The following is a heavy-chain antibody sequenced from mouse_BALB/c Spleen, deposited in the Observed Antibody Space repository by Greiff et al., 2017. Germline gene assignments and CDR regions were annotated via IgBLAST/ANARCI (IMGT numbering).Heavy chain of an antibody. CDR1: GFTFSSYT. Sequence: EVQGVESGGGLVKPGGSLKLSCAASGFTFSSYTMSWVRQTPEKRLEWVAYISNGGGSTYYPDTVKGRFTISRDNAKNTLYLQMSSLKSEDTAMYYCARHYYGSSPYFDYWGQGTTLTVSS. V-gene: IGHV5-12-2*01. D-gene: IGHD1-1*01. CDR2: ISNGGGST. J-gene: IGHJ2*01. CDR3: ARHYYGSSPYFDY.